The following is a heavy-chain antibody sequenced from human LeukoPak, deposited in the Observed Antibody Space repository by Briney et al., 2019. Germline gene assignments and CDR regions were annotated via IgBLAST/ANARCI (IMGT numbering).Heavy chain of an antibody. J-gene: IGHJ6*03. CDR1: GGSISSGSYY. V-gene: IGHV4-61*02. Sequence: PSETLSLTCTVSGGSISSGSYYWSWIRQPAGKGLEWIGRIYTSGSTNYNPSLKSRVTISVDTSKNQFSLKLSSVTAADTAVYYCAREGGRRIQTYYYYYMDVWGKGTTVTISS. CDR2: IYTSGST. CDR3: AREGGRRIQTYYYYYMDV. D-gene: IGHD3-16*01.